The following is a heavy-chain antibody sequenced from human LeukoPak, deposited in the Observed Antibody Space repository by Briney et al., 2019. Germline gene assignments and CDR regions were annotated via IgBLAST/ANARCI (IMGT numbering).Heavy chain of an antibody. D-gene: IGHD2-15*01. V-gene: IGHV4-34*01. CDR3: ARSKATAAPGYYYYYMDV. Sequence: SETLSLTCAVYGGSLSGYYWSWIRQPPGKGLEWIGEINHSGSTNYNPSLKSRVTISVDTSKNQFSLKLSSVTAADTAVYYCARSKATAAPGYYYYYMDVWGKGTTVTVSS. CDR2: INHSGST. CDR1: GGSLSGYY. J-gene: IGHJ6*03.